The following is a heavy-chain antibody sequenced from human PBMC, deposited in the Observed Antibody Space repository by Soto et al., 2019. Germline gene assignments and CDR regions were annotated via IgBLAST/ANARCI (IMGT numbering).Heavy chain of an antibody. Sequence: SETLSLTCTVSGGSISSYYWCWTRQPAGKGLEWIGRFYPTGKTNYNPSLQSRLTMSADTSRNQFSLNLTSVTAADTAVYYCARCGLDYGMDVWGQGTTVTVSS. CDR1: GGSISSYY. D-gene: IGHD3-16*01. J-gene: IGHJ6*02. V-gene: IGHV4-4*07. CDR3: ARCGLDYGMDV. CDR2: FYPTGKT.